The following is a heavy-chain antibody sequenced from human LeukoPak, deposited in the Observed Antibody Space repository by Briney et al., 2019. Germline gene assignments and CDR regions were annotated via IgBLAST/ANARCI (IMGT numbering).Heavy chain of an antibody. CDR2: IYSGGTT. CDR1: GFTVSTNC. V-gene: IGHV3-53*04. Sequence: GGSLRLSCAASGFTVSTNCMTWVRQAPGKGLEWVTTIYSGGTTYYADSVMGRFTISRHNSRNTLYLQMNSLRAEDTAVYYCARVDTVMAYYFDLWGQGTLVTVSS. CDR3: ARVDTVMAYYFDL. D-gene: IGHD5-18*01. J-gene: IGHJ4*02.